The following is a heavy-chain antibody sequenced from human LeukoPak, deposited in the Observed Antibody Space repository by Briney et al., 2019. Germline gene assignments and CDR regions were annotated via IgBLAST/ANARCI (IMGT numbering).Heavy chain of an antibody. CDR1: GGSISSYY. CDR2: IYYSGST. J-gene: IGHJ4*02. CDR3: ASIAAPWGVVDS. D-gene: IGHD6-6*01. V-gene: IGHV4-59*01. Sequence: PSETLSLTCTVSGGSISSYYWSWIRQPPGKGLEWIGYIYYSGSTNYNPSLKSRVTISVDTSKNQFSLKLSSVTAADTAVYYCASIAAPWGVVDSWGRETLVTVS.